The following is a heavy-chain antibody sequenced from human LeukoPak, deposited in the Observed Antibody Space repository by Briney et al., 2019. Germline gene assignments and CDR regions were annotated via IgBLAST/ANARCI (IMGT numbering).Heavy chain of an antibody. CDR1: GYTFTSHG. Sequence: GASVKVSCKASGYTFTSHGISWVRQAPGQGLELMGWTSVYNGNTIYPQKFQGRVAMTTDTSTSTAYMDLRSLRSEDTAVYYCARNGYCSGGSCDRFDPWGQGTLVTVSS. CDR3: ARNGYCSGGSCDRFDP. D-gene: IGHD2-15*01. CDR2: TSVYNGNT. J-gene: IGHJ5*02. V-gene: IGHV1-18*01.